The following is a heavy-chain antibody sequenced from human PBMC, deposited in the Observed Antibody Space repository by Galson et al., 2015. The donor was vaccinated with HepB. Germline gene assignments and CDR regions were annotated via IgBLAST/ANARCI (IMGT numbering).Heavy chain of an antibody. CDR2: ISYDGSNK. J-gene: IGHJ4*02. V-gene: IGHV3-30*04. CDR1: GFTFSSYA. Sequence: SLRLSCAASGFTFSSYAMHWVRQAPGKGLEWVAVISYDGSNKYYADSVKGRFTISRDNSKNTLYLQMNSLRAEDTAVYYCARALKTAAGRSPFDYWGQGTLVTVSS. CDR3: ARALKTAAGRSPFDY. D-gene: IGHD6-13*01.